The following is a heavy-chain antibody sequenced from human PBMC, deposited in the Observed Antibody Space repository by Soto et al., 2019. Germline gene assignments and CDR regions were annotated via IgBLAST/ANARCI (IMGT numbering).Heavy chain of an antibody. D-gene: IGHD3-10*01. V-gene: IGHV3-33*07. Sequence: GGSLRLSCAASGFTFSTYGMYWVRQAPGKGLEWVAVILSDGRNRYYADSVKGRFTISRDDSKNTLYLQMNSLRAEDTAVYYCSRFSGFGEPYDCPFFWAQGSLVPVSS. J-gene: IGHJ4*02. CDR3: SRFSGFGEPYDCPFF. CDR2: ILSDGRNR. CDR1: GFTFSTYG.